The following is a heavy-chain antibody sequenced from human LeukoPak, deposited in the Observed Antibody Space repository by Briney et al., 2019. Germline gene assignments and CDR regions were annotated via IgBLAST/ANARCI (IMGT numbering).Heavy chain of an antibody. V-gene: IGHV4-39*07. J-gene: IGHJ4*02. CDR1: GGSISSSTYY. D-gene: IGHD6-13*01. Sequence: SETLSLTCTVSGGSISSSTYYWGWIRQPPGKGLEWIGSIFYSGRTYYNPSLKSRVTMSVDTSKNQFSLRLSSVNAADTSVYYCARDILATSIAAPYYWGQGTLVTVSS. CDR3: ARDILATSIAAPYY. CDR2: IFYSGRT.